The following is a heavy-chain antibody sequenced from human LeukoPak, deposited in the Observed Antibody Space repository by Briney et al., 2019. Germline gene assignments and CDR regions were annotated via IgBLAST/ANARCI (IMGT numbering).Heavy chain of an antibody. CDR3: ARGPATVKGGAFDI. CDR2: IYYSGST. V-gene: IGHV4-59*01. CDR1: GGSISSYY. D-gene: IGHD4-17*01. J-gene: IGHJ3*02. Sequence: SETLSLTCTVSGGSISSYYWSWIRQPPGKGLEWIGYIYYSGSTNYNPSLKSRATISVDTSKNQFSLKLSSVTAADTAVYYCARGPATVKGGAFDIWGQGTMVTVSS.